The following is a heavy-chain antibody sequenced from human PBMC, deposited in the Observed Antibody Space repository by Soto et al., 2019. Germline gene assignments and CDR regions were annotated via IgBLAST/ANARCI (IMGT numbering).Heavy chain of an antibody. CDR1: GFNFSCFW. Sequence: HPGGSLRLYCSASGFNFSCFWMDWVRPVPGKGLLWVAGIYSDGTGTAYADAVKGRFTISRDNAKNTLYLQMNNIRAEAAAVYYCVRGFRDYWGQGTLVAVS. V-gene: IGHV3-74*01. J-gene: IGHJ4*02. CDR2: IYSDGTGT. CDR3: VRGFRDY.